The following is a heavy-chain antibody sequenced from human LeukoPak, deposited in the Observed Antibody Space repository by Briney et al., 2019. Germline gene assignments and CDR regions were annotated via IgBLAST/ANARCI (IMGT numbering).Heavy chain of an antibody. Sequence: GGSLRLSCAASGITFNITCMSLVRQAPGKGLEWVGRITSKTDGEIIDYAAPVKGRFTISRDDSENTLFLLMDSLKTEDTAVYYCTTMWSSRKCFDYWGQGTLVTVSS. V-gene: IGHV3-15*01. CDR3: TTMWSSRKCFDY. J-gene: IGHJ4*02. D-gene: IGHD3-10*01. CDR1: GITFNITC. CDR2: ITSKTDGEII.